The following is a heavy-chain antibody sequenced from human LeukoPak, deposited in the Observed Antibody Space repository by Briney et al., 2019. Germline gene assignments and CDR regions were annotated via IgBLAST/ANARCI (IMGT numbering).Heavy chain of an antibody. V-gene: IGHV3-48*01. CDR1: GFTFSSYS. CDR3: ASLFGSGPNWFDP. J-gene: IGHJ5*02. CDR2: ISSSSRTI. D-gene: IGHD3-10*01. Sequence: GGSLSLSCAASGFTFSSYSMNWVRQAPGKGRGWVSYISSSSRTIYYADSVKGRFTISRDNAKNSLYLQMNSLRAEDTAVYYCASLFGSGPNWFDPWGQGTLVTVSS.